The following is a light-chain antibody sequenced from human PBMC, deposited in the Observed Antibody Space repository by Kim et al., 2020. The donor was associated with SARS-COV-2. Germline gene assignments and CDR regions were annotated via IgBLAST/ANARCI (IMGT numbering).Light chain of an antibody. CDR2: DAS. CDR3: QQYNSYSRT. J-gene: IGKJ1*01. V-gene: IGKV1-5*01. Sequence: ASVGDRVTITCRASQSISNWLAWYQQKPVKAPKLLIYDASNLESGVPSRFSGSGSGTEFTLTISSLQPDDFATYHCQQYNSYSRTFGQGTKVDIK. CDR1: QSISNW.